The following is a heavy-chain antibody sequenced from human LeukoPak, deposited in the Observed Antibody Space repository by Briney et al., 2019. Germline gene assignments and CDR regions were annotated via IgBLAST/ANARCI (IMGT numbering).Heavy chain of an antibody. J-gene: IGHJ5*02. CDR2: INHSGST. Sequence: SETLSLTCAVYGGSFSGYYGSWIRQPPGKGLEWIGEINHSGSTNYNPSLKSRVTISVDTSKNQFSLKLSSVTAADTAVYYCARDIVVVPATFDPWGQGTLVTVSS. D-gene: IGHD2-2*01. V-gene: IGHV4-34*01. CDR1: GGSFSGYY. CDR3: ARDIVVVPATFDP.